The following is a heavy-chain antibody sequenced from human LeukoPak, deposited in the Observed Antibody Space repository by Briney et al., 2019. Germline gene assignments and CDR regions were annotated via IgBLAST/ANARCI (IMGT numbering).Heavy chain of an antibody. CDR3: AKDTGPTGYGPFDY. CDR1: GFTFSSYA. Sequence: AGGSLRLSCAASGFTFSSYAMHWVRQAPGKGLEYVSAISSNGGSTYYANSVKGRFTISRDNSKNTLYLQMGSLRAEDTALYYCAKDTGPTGYGPFDYWGQGTLVTVSS. J-gene: IGHJ4*02. CDR2: ISSNGGST. D-gene: IGHD2-15*01. V-gene: IGHV3-64*01.